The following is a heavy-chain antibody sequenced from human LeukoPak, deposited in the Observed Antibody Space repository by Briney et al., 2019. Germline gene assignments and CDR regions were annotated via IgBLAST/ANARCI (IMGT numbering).Heavy chain of an antibody. Sequence: SETLSLTCAVSGHSISRDYSWGWIRQPPGKGLEWIGSINHSGGTYYNQSPKSRVTISRDTSKNQFSLNLNDVTAADTAVYYCARVGWRYFDWLAPWGQGTLVTVSS. CDR3: ARVGWRYFDWLAP. D-gene: IGHD3-9*01. J-gene: IGHJ5*02. V-gene: IGHV4-38-2*01. CDR1: GHSISRDYS. CDR2: INHSGGT.